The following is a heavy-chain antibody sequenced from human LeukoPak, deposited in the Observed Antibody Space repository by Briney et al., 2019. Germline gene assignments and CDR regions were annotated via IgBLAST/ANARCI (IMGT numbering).Heavy chain of an antibody. CDR1: GGSFSGYY. J-gene: IGHJ4*02. CDR3: ARGIPRGHYYDSSGYRFDY. CDR2: INHSGST. Sequence: SETLSLTCAVYGGSFSGYYWSWIRQPPGNGLEWIGEINHSGSTNYNPSLKIRVTISVDTSKNQFSLKLSSLTAADTAVYYCARGIPRGHYYDSSGYRFDYWGQGTLVTVSS. D-gene: IGHD3-22*01. V-gene: IGHV4-34*01.